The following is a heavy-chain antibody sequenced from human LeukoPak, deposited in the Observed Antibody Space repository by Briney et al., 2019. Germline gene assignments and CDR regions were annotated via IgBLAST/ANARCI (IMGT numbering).Heavy chain of an antibody. CDR2: ISSSSSYI. CDR3: ARGDRSAWFGELSDY. V-gene: IGHV3-21*01. J-gene: IGHJ4*02. CDR1: GFTFSSYA. Sequence: GSLRLSCAASGFTFSSYAMSWVRQAPGKGLEWVSSISSSSSYIYYADSVKGRFTISRDNAKNSLYLQMNSLRAEDTAVYYCARGDRSAWFGELSDYWGQGNLVTVSS. D-gene: IGHD3-10*01.